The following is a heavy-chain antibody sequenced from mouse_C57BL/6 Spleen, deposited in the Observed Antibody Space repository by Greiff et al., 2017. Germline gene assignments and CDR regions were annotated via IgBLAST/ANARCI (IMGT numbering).Heavy chain of an antibody. CDR2: IDPETGGT. CDR3: ARRGLGYYGSGDY. V-gene: IGHV1-15*01. D-gene: IGHD1-1*01. J-gene: IGHJ2*01. Sequence: VQLQQSGAELVRPGASVTLSCKASGYTFTDYEMHWVKQTPVHGLEWIGAIDPETGGTAYNQKFKGKAILTADKSSSTAYMELRSLTSEDSAVYYCARRGLGYYGSGDYWGQGTTLTVSS. CDR1: GYTFTDYE.